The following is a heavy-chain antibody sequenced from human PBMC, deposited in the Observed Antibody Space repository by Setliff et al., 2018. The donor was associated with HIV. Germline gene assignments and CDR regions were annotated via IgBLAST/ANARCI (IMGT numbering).Heavy chain of an antibody. Sequence: SETLSLTCTVSGGSISSYYWSWIRQPAGKGLEWFGRIYTSGSTNYNPSLKSRVTMSVDTSKNQFSLKLSPVTAADTAVYYCARDRYDSSGYYYGYYFDYWGQGTLVTVSS. CDR3: ARDRYDSSGYYYGYYFDY. J-gene: IGHJ4*02. CDR2: IYTSGST. V-gene: IGHV4-4*07. CDR1: GGSISSYY. D-gene: IGHD3-22*01.